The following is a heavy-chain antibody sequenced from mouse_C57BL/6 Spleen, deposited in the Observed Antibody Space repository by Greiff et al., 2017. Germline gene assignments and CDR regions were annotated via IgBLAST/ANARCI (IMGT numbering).Heavy chain of an antibody. CDR2: INPNNGGT. D-gene: IGHD1-1*01. J-gene: IGHJ4*01. CDR1: GYTFTDYN. V-gene: IGHV1-18*01. Sequence: EVQLQQSGPELVKPGASVKIPCKASGYTFTDYNMHWVKQSHGQSLEWIGDINPNNGGTIYNQKFKGKATLTVDKSSSTAYMELRSLTSEDTAVYYCARLYYCSSIYAMDYWGQGTSVTVSS. CDR3: ARLYYCSSIYAMDY.